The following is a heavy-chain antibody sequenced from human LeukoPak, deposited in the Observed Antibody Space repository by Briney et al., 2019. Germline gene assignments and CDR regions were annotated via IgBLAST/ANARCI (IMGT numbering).Heavy chain of an antibody. J-gene: IGHJ3*02. CDR1: GFTFSSYE. Sequence: GGSLRLSCAASGFTFSSYEMNWVRQAPGKRLGWVSYISSSGSTIYYTDSVKGRFTISRDNAKNSLYLQMNSLRAEDTAVYYCARENPSGGGRAGDAFDIWGQGTMVTVSS. CDR2: ISSSGSTI. CDR3: ARENPSGGGRAGDAFDI. D-gene: IGHD1-26*01. V-gene: IGHV3-48*03.